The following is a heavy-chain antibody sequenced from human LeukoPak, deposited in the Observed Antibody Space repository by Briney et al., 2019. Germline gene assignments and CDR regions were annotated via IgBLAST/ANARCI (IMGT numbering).Heavy chain of an antibody. CDR3: AKAMSSSGDADALDI. CDR2: MSGSGGTT. CDR1: GDTFSSNA. D-gene: IGHD6-25*01. Sequence: GGSLRLSCAASGDTFSSNAMSWVRKAPGKGRGGASAMSGSGGTTYYAGSATGRSTISRANAKTSLYLQMNSLRAEGTALYYCAKAMSSSGDADALDIWGQGTMVTVSP. V-gene: IGHV3-23*01. J-gene: IGHJ3*02.